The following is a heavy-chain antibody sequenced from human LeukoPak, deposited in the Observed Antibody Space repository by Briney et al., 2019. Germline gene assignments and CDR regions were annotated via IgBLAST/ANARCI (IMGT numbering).Heavy chain of an antibody. CDR3: ARDQCTSTSCYGYNWFDP. CDR1: GFTFSSYW. V-gene: IGHV3-74*01. CDR2: INTDGSST. J-gene: IGHJ5*02. Sequence: GGSLRLSCAASGFTFSSYWMHWVRQAPGKGLVWVSRINTDGSSTSYADSVKGRFTISRDNAKNTLYLQMNSLRAEDTAVYYCARDQCTSTSCYGYNWFDPWGQGTLVTVS. D-gene: IGHD2-2*01.